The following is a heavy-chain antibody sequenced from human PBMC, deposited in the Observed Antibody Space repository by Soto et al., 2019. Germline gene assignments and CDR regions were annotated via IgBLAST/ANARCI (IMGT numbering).Heavy chain of an antibody. V-gene: IGHV1-69*13. D-gene: IGHD2-21*02. J-gene: IGHJ4*02. Sequence: GASVKVSCKASGGTFSSYAISWVRQAPGQGLEWMGGIIPIFGTANYAQKFQGRVTITADESTSTAYMELSSLRSEDTAVYYCARTPPSRGCGGDCYPGDYWGQGTLVTVSS. CDR3: ARTPPSRGCGGDCYPGDY. CDR1: GGTFSSYA. CDR2: IIPIFGTA.